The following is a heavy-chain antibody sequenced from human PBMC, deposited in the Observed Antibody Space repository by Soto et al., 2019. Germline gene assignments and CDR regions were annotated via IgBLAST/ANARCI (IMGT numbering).Heavy chain of an antibody. Sequence: ASETLSLTCTVSGGSISSGDYYWSWIRQPPGKGLEWVGYIYYSGSTYYNPSLKSRVTISVDTSKNQFSLKLSSVTAADTAVYYCARFVFDYDSSGYYFLRFYGMDVWGQGTTVT. J-gene: IGHJ6*02. CDR1: GGSISSGDYY. CDR3: ARFVFDYDSSGYYFLRFYGMDV. V-gene: IGHV4-30-4*01. D-gene: IGHD3-22*01. CDR2: IYYSGST.